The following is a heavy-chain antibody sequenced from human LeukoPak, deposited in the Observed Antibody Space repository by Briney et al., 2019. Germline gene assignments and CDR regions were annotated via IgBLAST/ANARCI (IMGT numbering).Heavy chain of an antibody. CDR3: ARARVEYSSSSGAFDI. V-gene: IGHV1-18*01. J-gene: IGHJ3*02. D-gene: IGHD6-6*01. CDR1: GYTFTSYG. CDR2: ISAYNGNT. Sequence: ASVKVSCKASGYTFTSYGISWVRQAPGQGLEWMGWISAYNGNTNYAQKLQGRVTMTTDTSTSTAYMELRSLRSDDTAVYYCARARVEYSSSSGAFDIWGQGTMVTVSS.